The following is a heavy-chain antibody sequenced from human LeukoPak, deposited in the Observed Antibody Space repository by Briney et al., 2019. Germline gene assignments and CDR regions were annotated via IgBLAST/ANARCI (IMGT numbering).Heavy chain of an antibody. CDR1: GGSISSYY. CDR3: ARGAFDADFWSGYYTGNGYYFDY. D-gene: IGHD3-3*01. V-gene: IGHV4-59*01. Sequence: TSETLSLTCTVSGGSISSYYWSWIRQPPGKGLEWIGYIYYSGSTNYNPPLKSRVTISVDTSKNQFSLKLSSVTAADTAVYYCARGAFDADFWSGYYTGNGYYFDYWGREPWSPSPQ. J-gene: IGHJ4*02. CDR2: IYYSGST.